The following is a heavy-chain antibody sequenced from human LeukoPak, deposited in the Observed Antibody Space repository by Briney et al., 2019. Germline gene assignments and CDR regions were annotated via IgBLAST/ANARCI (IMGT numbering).Heavy chain of an antibody. Sequence: SETLSLTCSVSGGSITSYYWSWIRQPPGKGLEWIGYIYYSGSTNYNPSLKSRVTMSVDTSKNQFSLKLSSVTAADTAVYYCARDRDTSWYFDSWGQGTLVTVSS. CDR2: IYYSGST. D-gene: IGHD2-2*01. CDR1: GGSITSYY. J-gene: IGHJ4*02. V-gene: IGHV4-59*12. CDR3: ARDRDTSWYFDS.